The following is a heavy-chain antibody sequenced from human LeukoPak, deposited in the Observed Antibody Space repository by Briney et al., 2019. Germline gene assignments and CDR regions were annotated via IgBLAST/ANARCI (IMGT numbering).Heavy chain of an antibody. D-gene: IGHD3-22*01. CDR1: GGSFSGYY. Sequence: SETLSLTCAVYGGSFSGYYWSWIRQPPGKGLEWIGEINHSGSTNYNPSLKSRVTISADTSKNQFSLKLSSVTAADTAVYYCARARTYYYDSSGYYWPHLRTYYFDYWGQGTLVTVSS. CDR3: ARARTYYYDSSGYYWPHLRTYYFDY. J-gene: IGHJ4*02. CDR2: INHSGST. V-gene: IGHV4-34*01.